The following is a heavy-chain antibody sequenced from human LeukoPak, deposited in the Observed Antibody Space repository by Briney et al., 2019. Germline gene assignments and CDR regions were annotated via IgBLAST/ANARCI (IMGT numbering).Heavy chain of an antibody. Sequence: SETLSLTCTVSGGSISSYYWSWIRQPPGKGLEWIGYIHYSGSTNYKPSLKGRITISVDTSKNQFSLKLSSVSAADTAVYYCARGGYYGSGNDFRFDPWGQGTLVTVSS. CDR2: IHYSGST. V-gene: IGHV4-59*01. D-gene: IGHD3-10*01. J-gene: IGHJ5*02. CDR3: ARGGYYGSGNDFRFDP. CDR1: GGSISSYY.